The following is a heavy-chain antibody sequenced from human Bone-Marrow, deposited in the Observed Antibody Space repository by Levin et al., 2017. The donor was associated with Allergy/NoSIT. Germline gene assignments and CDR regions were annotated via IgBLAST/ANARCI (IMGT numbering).Heavy chain of an antibody. V-gene: IGHV1-46*01. J-gene: IGHJ4*02. Sequence: VASVKVSCKASGYTFSNYYIHWVRQAPGQGLEWMGTINFSSGSTGYAEKFQGRVTMTTDTSTGTVYMEVRSLTSEDTAVYFCARDLMPKVVLYFLEYWGQGTLVTVSS. CDR2: INFSSGST. D-gene: IGHD3-9*01. CDR1: GYTFSNYY. CDR3: ARDLMPKVVLYFLEY.